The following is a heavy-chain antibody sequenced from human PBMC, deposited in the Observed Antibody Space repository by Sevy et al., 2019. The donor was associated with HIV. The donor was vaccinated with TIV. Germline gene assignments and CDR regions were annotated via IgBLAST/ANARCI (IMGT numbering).Heavy chain of an antibody. CDR2: ISDDGNNK. CDR3: ASHYYDTTGYYYPLDY. D-gene: IGHD3-22*01. J-gene: IGHJ4*02. Sequence: VGSLRLSCTASGFTFSTYAMYWVRQAPGKGLEWVAVISDDGNNKDYADSVKGRFTVSRDNSKNTLYLQMYSLRAEDTAVYYCASHYYDTTGYYYPLDYWGQGTLVTVSS. V-gene: IGHV3-30*04. CDR1: GFTFSTYA.